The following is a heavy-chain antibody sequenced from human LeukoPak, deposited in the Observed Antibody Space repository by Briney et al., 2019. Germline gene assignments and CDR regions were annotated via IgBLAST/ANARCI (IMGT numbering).Heavy chain of an antibody. CDR2: TYYRSKWYN. Sequence: TXXISGDSVSSNXAAWXWVXQSPXXXXXWLGRTYYRSKWYNDYAVSVKSRITINPDTSKNQFSLQLNSVTPEDTAVYYCARAPYDYVWGSYRHPNWFDPWGQGTLVTVSS. CDR1: GDSVSSNXAA. J-gene: IGHJ5*02. D-gene: IGHD3-16*02. V-gene: IGHV6-1*01. CDR3: ARAPYDYVWGSYRHPNWFDP.